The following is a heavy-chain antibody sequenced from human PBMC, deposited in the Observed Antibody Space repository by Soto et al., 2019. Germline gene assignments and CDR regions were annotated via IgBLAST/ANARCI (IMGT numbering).Heavy chain of an antibody. J-gene: IGHJ4*02. Sequence: QVQLVQSGAEVKKPGASVKVSCKVSGYSFITYGVSWVRQAPGQGLDWMGWISTYNGNTKYAERLQGRVTMTTDTTTSTAYMELRSLRSDDTAVYYCARGPTDYHDNSGNYCLDYWGQGTLVTVSS. CDR1: GYSFITYG. CDR2: ISTYNGNT. D-gene: IGHD3-22*01. V-gene: IGHV1-18*01. CDR3: ARGPTDYHDNSGNYCLDY.